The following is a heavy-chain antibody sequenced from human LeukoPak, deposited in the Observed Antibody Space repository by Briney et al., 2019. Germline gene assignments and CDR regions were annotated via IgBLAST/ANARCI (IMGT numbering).Heavy chain of an antibody. CDR1: GYSFTSYW. CDR3: ARQSIAVWEFDY. D-gene: IGHD6-6*01. CDR2: IYHGYSDT. Sequence: GESLKISWKGSGYSFTSYWIGWVRQMPGKGLEWMGLIYHGYSDTRYSPSYQGQLTISADKSISTAYLQWSSLKASDTAVYYCARQSIAVWEFDYWGQGTLVSVSS. J-gene: IGHJ4*02. V-gene: IGHV5-51*01.